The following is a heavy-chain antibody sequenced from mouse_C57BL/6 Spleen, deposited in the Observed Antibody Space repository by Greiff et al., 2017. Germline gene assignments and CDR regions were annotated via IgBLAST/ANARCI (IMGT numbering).Heavy chain of an antibody. CDR2: ISSGGSYT. CDR3: ARLGGYDYDGRGIDY. V-gene: IGHV5-6*01. D-gene: IGHD2-4*01. CDR1: GFTFSSYG. J-gene: IGHJ2*01. Sequence: EVKVVESGGDLVKPGGSLKLSCAASGFTFSSYGMSWVRQTPDKRLEWVATISSGGSYTYYPDSVKGRFTISRDNAKNTLYLQMRCLKSEDTAMYYCARLGGYDYDGRGIDYWGQGTTLTVSS.